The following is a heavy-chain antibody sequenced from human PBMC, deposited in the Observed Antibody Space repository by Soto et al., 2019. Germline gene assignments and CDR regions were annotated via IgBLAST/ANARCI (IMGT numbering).Heavy chain of an antibody. CDR3: ARGGVGPTYSSYAMDV. CDR1: GYTFSTYA. J-gene: IGHJ6*02. V-gene: IGHV1-18*01. CDR2: ISAHNGNT. D-gene: IGHD1-26*01. Sequence: ASVKVSCKASGYTFSTYAISWVRQAPGQGLEWMGWISAHNGNTNYAQRLQGRVTMTTDTSTSTASMELRSLRSDDTAVYYCARGGVGPTYSSYAMDVWGQGTTVTVSS.